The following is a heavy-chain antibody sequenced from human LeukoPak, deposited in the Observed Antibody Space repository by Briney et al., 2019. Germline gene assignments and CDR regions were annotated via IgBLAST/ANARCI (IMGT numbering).Heavy chain of an antibody. CDR2: FDPEDGET. Sequence: ASVKVSCKASGYTLTELSMHWVRQAPGKGLEWMGGFDPEDGETIYAQKFQGRVTITADKSTSTAYMELSSLRSEDTAVYYCARVRDYGGNDAFDIWGQGTMVTVSS. V-gene: IGHV1-24*01. D-gene: IGHD4-23*01. CDR1: GYTLTELS. CDR3: ARVRDYGGNDAFDI. J-gene: IGHJ3*02.